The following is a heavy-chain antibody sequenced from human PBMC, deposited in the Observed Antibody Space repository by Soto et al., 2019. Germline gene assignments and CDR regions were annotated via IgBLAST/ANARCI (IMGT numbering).Heavy chain of an antibody. Sequence: GGSLRLSCAASGFTFSSYAMSWVRQAPGKGLEWVSAISGSGGSTYYADSVKGRFTISRDNSKNTLYLQMNSLRAEDTAVYYCAKVGDDYGDYGTYGGYFDYWGQGTLVTVSS. CDR1: GFTFSSYA. D-gene: IGHD4-17*01. CDR3: AKVGDDYGDYGTYGGYFDY. CDR2: ISGSGGST. V-gene: IGHV3-23*01. J-gene: IGHJ4*02.